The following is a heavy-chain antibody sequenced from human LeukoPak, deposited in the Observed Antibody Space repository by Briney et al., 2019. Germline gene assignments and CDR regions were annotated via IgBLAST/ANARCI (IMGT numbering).Heavy chain of an antibody. CDR1: GFFFSSYS. CDR3: AKEKAWTGGAGYYGMDV. J-gene: IGHJ6*02. D-gene: IGHD3/OR15-3a*01. V-gene: IGHV3-23*01. CDR2: ISGSGGST. Sequence: PGGSLRLSCTASGFFFSSYSMNWVRQAPGKGLEWVSAISGSGGSTYYADSVKGRFTISRDNSKNTLYLQMNSLRAEDTAVYYCAKEKAWTGGAGYYGMDVWGQGTTVTVSS.